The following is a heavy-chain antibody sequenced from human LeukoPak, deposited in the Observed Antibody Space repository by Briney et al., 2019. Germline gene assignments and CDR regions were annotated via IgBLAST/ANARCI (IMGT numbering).Heavy chain of an antibody. CDR3: AKGGLRVYDILTGYRMGAFDI. CDR1: GFTFSSYG. D-gene: IGHD3-9*01. V-gene: IGHV3-30*18. Sequence: GGSLRLSCAASGFTFSSYGMHWVRQAPGKGLEWVAVISYDGSNKYYADSVKGRFTISRDNSKHTLYLQMNSLRAEDAAVYYCAKGGLRVYDILTGYRMGAFDIWGQGTMVTVSS. CDR2: ISYDGSNK. J-gene: IGHJ3*02.